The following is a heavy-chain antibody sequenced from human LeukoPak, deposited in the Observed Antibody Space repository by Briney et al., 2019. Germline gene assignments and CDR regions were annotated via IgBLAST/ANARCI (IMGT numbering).Heavy chain of an antibody. D-gene: IGHD5-24*01. Sequence: GGSLRLSCAVSGFTFSTYSMNWVRQAPGKGLEWVSYISSGGSTIYYADSVKGRFTISRDNAKNSLYLQMNSLRDEDTAVYYCARDFGWLQLNGYDYWGQGTLVTVSS. V-gene: IGHV3-48*02. J-gene: IGHJ4*02. CDR2: ISSGGSTI. CDR1: GFTFSTYS. CDR3: ARDFGWLQLNGYDY.